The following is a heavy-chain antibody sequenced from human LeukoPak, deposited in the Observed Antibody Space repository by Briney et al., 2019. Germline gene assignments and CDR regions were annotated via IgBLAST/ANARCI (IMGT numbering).Heavy chain of an antibody. Sequence: PGGTLRLSCAASGFTFSSYGMSWVRQAPGKGLEWISYISNSGTTKYYADSVKGRFTISRDNAKNSLYLQMNSLRAEDTAVYYCAAVIDYWGQGTLVTVSS. CDR2: ISNSGTTK. J-gene: IGHJ4*02. V-gene: IGHV3-48*04. CDR1: GFTFSSYG. CDR3: AAVIDY.